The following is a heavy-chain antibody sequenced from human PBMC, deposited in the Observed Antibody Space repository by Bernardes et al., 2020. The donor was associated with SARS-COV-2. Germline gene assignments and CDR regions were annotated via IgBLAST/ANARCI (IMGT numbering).Heavy chain of an antibody. CDR3: AKALKVYYYGMDV. V-gene: IGHV3-43*02. J-gene: IGHJ6*02. Sequence: GGSLRLSCAASGFTFDNYAMHWVRQVPGKGLEWVSLISEDGYSTYSADSVKGRFTISRDNNKNSLYLQMNSLRTEDTALYYCAKALKVYYYGMDVWGQGTTVTVSS. CDR2: ISEDGYST. CDR1: GFTFDNYA.